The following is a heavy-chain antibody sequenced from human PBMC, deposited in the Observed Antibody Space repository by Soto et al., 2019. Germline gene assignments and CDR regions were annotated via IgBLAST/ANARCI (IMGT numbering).Heavy chain of an antibody. CDR2: IDWDDDK. CDR3: ARIQNSSGFGGAFDI. Sequence: SGPTLVNPTQTLTLTCTFSGFSLSTSGVGVDCIRQPPGKALEWLARIDWDDDKYYSTSLKTRLTISKDTSKNQVVLTMTNMDPVDTATYYCARIQNSSGFGGAFDIWGQGTMVTVSS. V-gene: IGHV2-70*11. CDR1: GFSLSTSGVG. J-gene: IGHJ3*02. D-gene: IGHD3-22*01.